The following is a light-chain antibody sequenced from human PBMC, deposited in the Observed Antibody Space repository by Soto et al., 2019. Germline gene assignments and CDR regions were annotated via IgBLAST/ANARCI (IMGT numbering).Light chain of an antibody. CDR2: DAS. CDR1: QSVTDF. V-gene: IGKV3-11*01. CDR3: QQYNNWPPYT. J-gene: IGKJ2*01. Sequence: EIVLTQSPVTLSLSPGERATLSCRASQSVTDFLAWYQQKPGQAPRLLIYDASNRATGIPARFSGSGSGTDFTLTISSLEPEDFAVYYCQQYNNWPPYTFGQGTKGDIK.